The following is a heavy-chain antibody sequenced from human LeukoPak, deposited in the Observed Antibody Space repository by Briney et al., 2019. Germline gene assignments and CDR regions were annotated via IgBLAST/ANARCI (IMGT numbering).Heavy chain of an antibody. V-gene: IGHV3-30*04. J-gene: IGHJ3*02. D-gene: IGHD3-3*01. Sequence: GRSLRLSCAGSGFPFSNFVMNWVRQAPGKGLEWVTLISNDGSKKYYADAVKGRFTISRDNSKNTVYLQMNSLRAEDTAVYYCARASLRFSNAFDIWGQGTMVTVSS. CDR1: GFPFSNFV. CDR2: ISNDGSKK. CDR3: ARASLRFSNAFDI.